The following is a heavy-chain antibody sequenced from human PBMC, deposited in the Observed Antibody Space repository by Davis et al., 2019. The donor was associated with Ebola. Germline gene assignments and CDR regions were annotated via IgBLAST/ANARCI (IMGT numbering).Heavy chain of an antibody. CDR1: GGSFSAYY. CDR2: INHSGST. CDR3: ARMRSGYYSYGMDV. J-gene: IGHJ6*02. V-gene: IGHV4-34*01. D-gene: IGHD3-3*01. Sequence: SETLSLTCAVYGGSFSAYYWSWIRQPPGKGLEWLGEINHSGSTNYNPSLKSRVTISVDTSKNQFSLRLSSVTAADTAVYYCARMRSGYYSYGMDVWGQGTTVTVSS.